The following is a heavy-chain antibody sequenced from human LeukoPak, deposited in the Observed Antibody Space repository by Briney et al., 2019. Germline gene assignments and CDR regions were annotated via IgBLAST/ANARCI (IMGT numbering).Heavy chain of an antibody. J-gene: IGHJ4*02. D-gene: IGHD6-19*01. V-gene: IGHV1-2*02. CDR3: ARSEWLVRENDY. Sequence: ASVKVSCKASGYSFSGYYMHWVRQAPGQGLEWVGWINPNSGGTNYAQKFQGRVTMTRHTSISTAYMELSGLRSDDTAVYYCARSEWLVRENDYWGQGTLVTVSS. CDR2: INPNSGGT. CDR1: GYSFSGYY.